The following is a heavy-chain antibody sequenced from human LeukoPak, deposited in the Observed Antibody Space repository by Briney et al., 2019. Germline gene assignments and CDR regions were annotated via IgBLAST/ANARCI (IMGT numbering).Heavy chain of an antibody. J-gene: IGHJ5*02. Sequence: SQTLSLTCALSGDSFSSNSAAWNWTRQSPSRGLEWLGRTYYRSKWYNDYAVSVKSRITINPDTSKNQSSLQLSSVTPEDTAVYYCARQNNTYHHYNLGWFDPWGQGTLVTVSS. V-gene: IGHV6-1*01. CDR1: GDSFSSNSAA. CDR2: TYYRSKWYN. D-gene: IGHD5-24*01. CDR3: ARQNNTYHHYNLGWFDP.